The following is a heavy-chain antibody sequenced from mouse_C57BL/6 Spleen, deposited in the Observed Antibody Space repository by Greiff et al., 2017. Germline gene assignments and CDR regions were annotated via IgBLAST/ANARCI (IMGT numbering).Heavy chain of an antibody. CDR1: GFTFSSYA. CDR3: AKGGITTVVAFDY. V-gene: IGHV5-4*01. D-gene: IGHD1-1*01. J-gene: IGHJ2*01. CDR2: ISDGGSYT. Sequence: EVQGVESGGGLVKPGGSLKLSCAASGFTFSSYAMSWVRQTPEKRLGWVGTISDGGSYTYYPDNVKGRFTIARDNAKNNLYLQMSHLKSEDAAMYYCAKGGITTVVAFDYWGQGTTLTVSS.